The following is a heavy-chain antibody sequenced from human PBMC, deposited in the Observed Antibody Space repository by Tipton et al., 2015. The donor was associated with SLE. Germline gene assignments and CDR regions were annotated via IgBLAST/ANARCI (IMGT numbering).Heavy chain of an antibody. CDR1: GGTISSGGYY. CDR3: AIPLEGEGRYGMDV. D-gene: IGHD1-1*01. Sequence: TLSLTCAVSGGTISSGGYYWSWIRQPPGKGLEWIGYIYYSGSTNYNPSLKSRVTISVDTSKNQFSLKLSSVTAADTAVYYCAIPLEGEGRYGMDVWGQGTTVTVSS. J-gene: IGHJ6*02. CDR2: IYYSGST. V-gene: IGHV4-61*08.